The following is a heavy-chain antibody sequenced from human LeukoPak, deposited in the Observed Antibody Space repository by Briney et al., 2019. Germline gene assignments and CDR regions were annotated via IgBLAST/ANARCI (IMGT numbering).Heavy chain of an antibody. V-gene: IGHV4-34*01. Sequence: SETLSLTCAVYGESMIGHYWTWIRQPPGERLEWIGEIHHSGGTNSNPSLKNRVTMSIDMSKNQFSLKLNSVTAADTAVYFCARATASGSGRAYDRWAQGNLVPVSS. J-gene: IGHJ5*02. CDR3: ARATASGSGRAYDR. CDR2: IHHSGGT. D-gene: IGHD3-10*01. CDR1: GESMIGHY.